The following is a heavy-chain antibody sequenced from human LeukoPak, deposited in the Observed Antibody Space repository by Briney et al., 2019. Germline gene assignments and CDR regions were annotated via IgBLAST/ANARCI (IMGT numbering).Heavy chain of an antibody. CDR1: GYTFTSYD. CDR3: ARNRSGWFEYYYYGMDV. J-gene: IGHJ6*02. Sequence: ASVTVSCKASGYTFTSYDINWVRQATGQGLEWMGWMNPNSGNTGYAQKFQGRVTMTRNTSISTAYMELSSLRSEDTAVYYCARNRSGWFEYYYYGMDVWGQGTTVTVSS. CDR2: MNPNSGNT. D-gene: IGHD3-10*01. V-gene: IGHV1-8*01.